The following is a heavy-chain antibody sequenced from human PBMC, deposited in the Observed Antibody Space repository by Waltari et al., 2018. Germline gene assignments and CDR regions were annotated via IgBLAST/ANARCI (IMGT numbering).Heavy chain of an antibody. J-gene: IGHJ3*02. CDR2: ISSRSSYI. Sequence: EVQLVESGGGLVKPGGSLRLSCAASGFTFSSYSMNWVRQAPGKGLEWVSSISSRSSYIYYADSVKGRFTISRDNAKNSLYLQMNSLRAEDTAVYYCARAGVTGDAFDIWGQGTMVTVSS. V-gene: IGHV3-21*01. CDR1: GFTFSSYS. D-gene: IGHD2-21*02. CDR3: ARAGVTGDAFDI.